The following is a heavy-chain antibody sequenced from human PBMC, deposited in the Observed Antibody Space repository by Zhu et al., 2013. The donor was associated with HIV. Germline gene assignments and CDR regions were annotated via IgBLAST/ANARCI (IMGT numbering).Heavy chain of an antibody. CDR3: GRPHNSGYYSYFDY. D-gene: IGHD3-22*01. CDR1: GFTFTSYY. CDR2: VNPNSGAT. J-gene: IGHJ4*02. Sequence: QVQLVQSGAEVKKPGASVKLSCKASGFTFTSYYIHWVRKAPGQGLEWMGIVNPNSGATSYPQKFQGRVTMTRDTSTSTAYMEMSSLTSEDTAVYYCGRPHNSGYYSYFDYWGQGTLVTVSS. V-gene: IGHV1-46*01.